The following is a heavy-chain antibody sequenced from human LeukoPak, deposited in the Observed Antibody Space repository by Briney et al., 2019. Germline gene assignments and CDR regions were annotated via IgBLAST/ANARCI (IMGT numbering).Heavy chain of an antibody. J-gene: IGHJ4*02. CDR1: GFTFGDYA. Sequence: GGSLRLSCTGSGFTFGDYAMNWVRQAPGKGLEWVGFIRSKNYGGTTEYAASVKGRFTISRDDSRGIAYLQMNSLKTEDTAVYYRTRVIVATKDYWGQGTLVTVSS. CDR3: TRVIVATKDY. CDR2: IRSKNYGGTT. D-gene: IGHD5-12*01. V-gene: IGHV3-49*04.